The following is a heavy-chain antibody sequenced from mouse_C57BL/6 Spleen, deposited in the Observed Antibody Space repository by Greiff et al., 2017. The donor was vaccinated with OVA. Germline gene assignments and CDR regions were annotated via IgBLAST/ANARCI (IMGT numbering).Heavy chain of an antibody. CDR3: AAIYYGNCDY. D-gene: IGHD2-1*01. V-gene: IGHV1-82*01. Sequence: QVQLQQSGPELVKPGASVKISCKASGYAFSSSWMNWVKQRPGKGLEWIGRIYPGDGDTNYNGKFKGKATLTADKSSSTAYMQLSSLTSEDSAVYFCAAIYYGNCDYWGQGTTLTVSS. CDR2: IYPGDGDT. J-gene: IGHJ2*01. CDR1: GYAFSSSW.